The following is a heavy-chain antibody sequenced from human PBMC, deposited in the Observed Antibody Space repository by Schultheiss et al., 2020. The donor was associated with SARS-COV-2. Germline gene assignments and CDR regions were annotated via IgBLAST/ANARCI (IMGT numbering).Heavy chain of an antibody. V-gene: IGHV3-23*01. CDR1: GFTFSSYS. CDR2: ISGSGGST. D-gene: IGHD3-3*01. Sequence: GGSLRLSCAASGFTFSSYSMNWVRQAPGKGLEWVSAISGSGGSTYYADSVKGRFTISRDNSKNTLYLQMNSLRAEDTAVYYCARGLFWSAPSYGGYYFDYWGQGTLVTVSS. J-gene: IGHJ4*02. CDR3: ARGLFWSAPSYGGYYFDY.